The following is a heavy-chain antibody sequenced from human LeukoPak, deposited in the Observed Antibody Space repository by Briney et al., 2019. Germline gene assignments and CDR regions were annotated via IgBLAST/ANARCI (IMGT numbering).Heavy chain of an antibody. V-gene: IGHV3-21*01. CDR2: ISSSSSYI. J-gene: IGHJ5*02. CDR1: GFTFSSYS. D-gene: IGHD6-19*01. Sequence: GGSLRLSCAASGFTFSSYSMNWVRQAPGKGLEWVSSISSSSSYIYYADSVKGRFTISRDNAKNSLYLQMHSLRAEDTAVYYCARDVYSSGWSGDNWFDPWGQGTLVTVSS. CDR3: ARDVYSSGWSGDNWFDP.